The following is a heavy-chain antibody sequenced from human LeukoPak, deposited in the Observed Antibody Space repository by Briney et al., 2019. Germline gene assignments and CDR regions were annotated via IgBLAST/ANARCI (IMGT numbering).Heavy chain of an antibody. J-gene: IGHJ4*02. CDR1: GFTFSSFA. V-gene: IGHV3-23*01. Sequence: PGGSLRLSCAASGFTFSSFAMSWVRQAPGKGLEWVSVSVISGSGGDSGGSTYYADSVKGRFTISRDDSNNTLYLQMNNLKVEDTAVYHCAKHRSGIAASGSNYWGQGTLVSVSS. CDR3: AKHRSGIAASGSNY. CDR2: ISGSGGDSGGST. D-gene: IGHD6-13*01.